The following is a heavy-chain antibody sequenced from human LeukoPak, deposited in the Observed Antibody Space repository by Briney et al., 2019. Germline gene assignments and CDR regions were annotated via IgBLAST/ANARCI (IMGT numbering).Heavy chain of an antibody. D-gene: IGHD3-22*01. CDR2: IYYSGTT. J-gene: IGHJ4*02. V-gene: IGHV4-39*01. CDR3: ARGAGGYYDSSGTGDY. CDR1: GGSISSSDYY. Sequence: PSETLSLTCTVSGGSISSSDYYWGWIRQPPGKGLEWIASIYYSGTTHYNPSHQSRVTMSVDTSKNQFSLKLSSVTAADTAVYYCARGAGGYYDSSGTGDYWGQGTLVTVSS.